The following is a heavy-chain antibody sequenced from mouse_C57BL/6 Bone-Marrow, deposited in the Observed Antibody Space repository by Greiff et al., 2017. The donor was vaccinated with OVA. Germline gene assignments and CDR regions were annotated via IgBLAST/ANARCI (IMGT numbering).Heavy chain of an antibody. Sequence: EVKLVESGGGLVQPGGSMKLSCVASGFTFSNYWMNWVRQSPEKGLEWVAQIRLKSDNYATHYAESVKGRFTISRDDSKSSVYLQMNNLRAEDTGIYYCTGPARAWFAYWGQGTLVTVSA. CDR3: TGPARAWFAY. CDR2: IRLKSDNYAT. CDR1: GFTFSNYW. V-gene: IGHV6-3*01. J-gene: IGHJ3*01.